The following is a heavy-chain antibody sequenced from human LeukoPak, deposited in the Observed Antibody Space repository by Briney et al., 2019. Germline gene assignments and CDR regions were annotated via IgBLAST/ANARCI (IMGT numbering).Heavy chain of an antibody. CDR2: INHSGSN. CDR1: GGSFSGYY. D-gene: IGHD3-3*01. Sequence: PSETLSLTCAVYGGSFSGYYWSWIRQPPGKGLEWIGEINHSGSNNYNPSLKSRVTISVDTSKNQFTLKLSSVTAADTAVYYCARVALGGITIFGVVTTRHAFDYWGQGTLVTVSS. CDR3: ARVALGGITIFGVVTTRHAFDY. V-gene: IGHV4-34*01. J-gene: IGHJ4*02.